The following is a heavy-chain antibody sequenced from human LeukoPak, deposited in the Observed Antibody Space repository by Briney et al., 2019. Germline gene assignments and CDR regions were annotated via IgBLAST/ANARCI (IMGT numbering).Heavy chain of an antibody. CDR1: GFTVSSNY. CDR3: AKDMNIVVVPAAISN. J-gene: IGHJ4*02. Sequence: GGSLRLSCAASGFTVSSNYMSWVRQAPGKGLEWVSGISWNSGSIGYADSVKGRFTISRDNAKNSLYLQMNSLRAEDTALYYCAKDMNIVVVPAAISNWGQGTLVTVSS. V-gene: IGHV3-9*01. CDR2: ISWNSGSI. D-gene: IGHD2-2*01.